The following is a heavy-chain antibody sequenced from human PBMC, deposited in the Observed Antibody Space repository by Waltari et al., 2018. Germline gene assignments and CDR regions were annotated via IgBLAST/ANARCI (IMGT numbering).Heavy chain of an antibody. CDR1: GFTFSSYA. CDR3: ARSTYSSSPPGGTFDI. Sequence: EEQLLESGGGLVQPGGSLRLSCAASGFTFSSYAMSWVRQAPGKGLEWVSAISGRGGSTYYADSVKGRFTISRDNSKNTLYLQMNSLRAEDTAVYYCARSTYSSSPPGGTFDIWGQGTMVTVSS. CDR2: ISGRGGST. J-gene: IGHJ3*02. D-gene: IGHD6-13*01. V-gene: IGHV3-23*01.